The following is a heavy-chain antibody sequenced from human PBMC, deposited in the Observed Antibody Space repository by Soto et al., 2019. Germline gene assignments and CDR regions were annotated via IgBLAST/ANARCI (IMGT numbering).Heavy chain of an antibody. V-gene: IGHV1-18*01. CDR1: DSVFVTSV. CDR2: ISANDGGT. CDR3: AKAGGRHLRPLET. J-gene: IGHJ4*01. Sequence: QALLEQSGPEVKKPGVSVRICCWLYDSVFVTSVITWLRQAPGQGLEWMGWISANDGGTLSAMKCADRPVMSTEPMRNMAYMQLWDVTSDDSAVYFGAKAGGRHLRPLETWGHGTPVTFSS.